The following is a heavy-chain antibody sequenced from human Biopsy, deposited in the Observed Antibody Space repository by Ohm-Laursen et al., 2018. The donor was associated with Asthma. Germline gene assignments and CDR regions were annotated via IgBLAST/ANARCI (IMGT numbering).Heavy chain of an antibody. D-gene: IGHD2-21*02. CDR2: VYYSGST. V-gene: IGHV4-59*01. J-gene: IGHJ4*02. Sequence: TLSLTCIVSGGSINNFYWSWIRQPPGKGLESIGHVYYSGSTNYNPSLKSRVTISIDASKNQFSLKLTSVTPADTAVYYCARGVDRVTGLLDHFDSWGQGTLVTVSS. CDR1: GGSINNFY. CDR3: ARGVDRVTGLLDHFDS.